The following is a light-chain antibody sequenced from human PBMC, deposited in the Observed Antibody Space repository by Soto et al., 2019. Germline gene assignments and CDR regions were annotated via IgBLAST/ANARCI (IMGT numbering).Light chain of an antibody. V-gene: IGKV3-11*01. J-gene: IGKJ5*01. CDR2: GAS. CDR1: QSVDSH. CDR3: QQRNDWPIT. Sequence: EIVLTQSPASLSLSPGERATLSCRASQSVDSHLVWYQQKPGQAPRLLIFGASNRATGIPARFSGSGSGTDFTLAINRLEPDDVAVYYCQQRNDWPITFGQGTRLEIK.